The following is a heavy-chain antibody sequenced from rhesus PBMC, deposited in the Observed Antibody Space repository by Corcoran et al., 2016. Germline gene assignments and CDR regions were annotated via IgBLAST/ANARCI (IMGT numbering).Heavy chain of an antibody. J-gene: IGHJ4*01. CDR3: ASVLRGLSYFDY. Sequence: QVQLQESGPGLVKPSETLSLTCAVSGGSFSRCWWSWVRQPPGKGLEWIGEINGNSGSTNYNPSLKSRVTLSNDAGKKQFSLRLSSVTAADTAVYYCASVLRGLSYFDYWGQVVLVTVPS. CDR1: GGSFSRCW. V-gene: IGHV4-80*01. CDR2: INGNSGST.